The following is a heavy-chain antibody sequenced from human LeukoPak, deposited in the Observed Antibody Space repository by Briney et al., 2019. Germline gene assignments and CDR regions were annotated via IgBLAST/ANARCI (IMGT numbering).Heavy chain of an antibody. CDR3: ARRPSWGTVTTKDYYYYYGMDV. CDR2: IYYSGST. CDR1: GGSISSSSYY. D-gene: IGHD4-17*01. Sequence: TSSETLSLTCTVSGGSISSSSYYWGWIRQPPGKGLEWIGSIYYSGSTYYNPSLKSRVTISVDTSKNQFSLKLSSVTAADTAVYYRARRPSWGTVTTKDYYYYYGMDVWGQGTTVTVSS. J-gene: IGHJ6*02. V-gene: IGHV4-39*01.